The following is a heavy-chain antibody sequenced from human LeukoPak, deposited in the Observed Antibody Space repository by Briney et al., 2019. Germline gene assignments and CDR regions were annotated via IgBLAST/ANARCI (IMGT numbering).Heavy chain of an antibody. CDR3: VRESCSGGSCTYDPFDI. CDR2: MSVNGVNK. J-gene: IGHJ3*02. Sequence: GGSLGLSCAASGFTFSDFWMSWVRQAPGKGLEWVAVMSVNGVNKYYADSVRGRFTVSRDISKNTQFLQMNSLRFEDTAVYFCVRESCSGGSCTYDPFDIWGHGTMVTVST. V-gene: IGHV3-30*03. CDR1: GFTFSDFW. D-gene: IGHD2-15*01.